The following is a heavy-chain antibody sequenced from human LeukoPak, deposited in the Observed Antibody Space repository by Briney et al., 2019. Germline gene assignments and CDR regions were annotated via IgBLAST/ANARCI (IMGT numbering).Heavy chain of an antibody. V-gene: IGHV1-18*01. CDR2: ISAYNGNT. CDR1: GYTFTSYA. D-gene: IGHD6-19*01. Sequence: ASVKVSCKASGYTFTSYAISWVRQAPGQGLEWMGWISAYNGNTNYAQKLQGRVTMTTDTSTSTAYMELRSLRPDDTAVYYCARDDSSGWYDTAEYFQHWGQGTLVTVSS. J-gene: IGHJ1*01. CDR3: ARDDSSGWYDTAEYFQH.